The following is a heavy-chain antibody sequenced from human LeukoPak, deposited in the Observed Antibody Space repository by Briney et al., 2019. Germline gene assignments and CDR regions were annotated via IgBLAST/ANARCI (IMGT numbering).Heavy chain of an antibody. Sequence: GGSLRLSCAASGFTLSSYTMNWVRQAPGKGLEWVSSISSNSTYLDYADSLKGRFTISRDNAKNSLYLQMNSLRAEDTDVYYCARRSYCGGDCYGSDAFDIWGQGTMVTVSS. V-gene: IGHV3-21*01. CDR3: ARRSYCGGDCYGSDAFDI. CDR2: ISSNSTYL. CDR1: GFTLSSYT. J-gene: IGHJ3*02. D-gene: IGHD2-21*02.